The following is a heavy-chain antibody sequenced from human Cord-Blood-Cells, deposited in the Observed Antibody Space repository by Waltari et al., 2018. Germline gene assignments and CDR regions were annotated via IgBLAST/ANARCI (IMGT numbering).Heavy chain of an antibody. J-gene: IGHJ4*02. CDR2: INHSGST. CDR3: ARLFSSRDDY. Sequence: QVQLQQWGAGLLKPSETLSLTCAGYGGSFSGYYWSWIRQPPGKGLEWIGEINHSGSTNYNPSLKSRVTISVDTSKNQFSLKLSSVTAADTAVYYCARLFSSRDDYWGQGTLVTVSS. D-gene: IGHD6-6*01. CDR1: GGSFSGYY. V-gene: IGHV4-34*01.